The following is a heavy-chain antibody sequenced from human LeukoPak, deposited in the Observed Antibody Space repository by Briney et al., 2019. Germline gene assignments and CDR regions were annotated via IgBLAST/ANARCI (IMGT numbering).Heavy chain of an antibody. CDR2: ISHDGSQT. J-gene: IGHJ4*02. CDR3: TTIHY. V-gene: IGHV3-33*05. CDR1: VFPFSSCP. Sequence: PGGSLRLSCAASVFPFSSCPMDWVRQAPGRGLEWITTISHDGSQTYYADSVKGSFIISRDNSKNTLSLQMNSLRVEDTGMYYCTTIHYWGQGTLITVSS.